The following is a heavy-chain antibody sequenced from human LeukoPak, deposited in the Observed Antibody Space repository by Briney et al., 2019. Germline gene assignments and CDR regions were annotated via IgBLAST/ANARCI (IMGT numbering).Heavy chain of an antibody. J-gene: IGHJ6*02. Sequence: SQTLSLTCTVSGGSISSGDYYWSWIRQPPGKGLEWIGYIYYSGSTYYNPSLKSRVTISVDTSKSQFSLKLSSVTAADTAVYYCARDRNWNYYYYRMDVWGQGTTVTVSS. V-gene: IGHV4-30-4*01. CDR2: IYYSGST. CDR1: GGSISSGDYY. CDR3: ARDRNWNYYYYRMDV. D-gene: IGHD1-20*01.